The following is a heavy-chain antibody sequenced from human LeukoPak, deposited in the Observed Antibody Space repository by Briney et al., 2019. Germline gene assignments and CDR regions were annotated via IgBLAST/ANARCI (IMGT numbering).Heavy chain of an antibody. CDR3: ARAAGEMATIRY. J-gene: IGHJ4*02. CDR1: GFTFDDYG. Sequence: GGSLRLSCAASGFTFDDYGMSWVRQAPGKGLEWVSSISSSSSYIYYAGSVKGRFTISRDNAKNSLYLQMNSLRAEDTAVYYCARAAGEMATIRYWGQGTLVTVSS. V-gene: IGHV3-21*01. D-gene: IGHD5-24*01. CDR2: ISSSSSYI.